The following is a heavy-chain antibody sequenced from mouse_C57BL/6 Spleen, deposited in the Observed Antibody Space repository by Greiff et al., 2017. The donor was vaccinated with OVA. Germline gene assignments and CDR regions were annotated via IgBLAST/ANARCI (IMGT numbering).Heavy chain of an antibody. V-gene: IGHV1-59*01. CDR2: IDPSDSYT. CDR1: GYTFTSYW. J-gene: IGHJ2*01. CDR3: AAYWNY. Sequence: QVQLQQPGAELVRPGTSVKLSCKASGYTFTSYWMHWVKQRPGQGLEWIGVIDPSDSYTNYNQKFKGKATLTVDTSSSTAYMQLSSLTSEDSAVYYCAAYWNYWGQGTTLTVSS. D-gene: IGHD1-1*01.